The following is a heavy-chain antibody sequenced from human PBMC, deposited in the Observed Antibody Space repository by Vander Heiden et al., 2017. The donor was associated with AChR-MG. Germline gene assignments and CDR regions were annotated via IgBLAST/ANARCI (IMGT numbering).Heavy chain of an antibody. CDR1: GFTFSSYG. J-gene: IGHJ6*03. CDR3: ARGYYGSGSYYNYYYYMDV. V-gene: IGHV3-33*01. CDR2: IWYDGSNK. D-gene: IGHD3-10*01. Sequence: QVQLVESGGGVVQPGRSLRRSCAASGFTFSSYGMHWVRQAPGKGLEWVAVIWYDGSNKYYADSVKGRFTISRDNSKNTLYLQMNSLRAEDTAVYYCARGYYGSGSYYNYYYYMDVWGKGTTVTVSS.